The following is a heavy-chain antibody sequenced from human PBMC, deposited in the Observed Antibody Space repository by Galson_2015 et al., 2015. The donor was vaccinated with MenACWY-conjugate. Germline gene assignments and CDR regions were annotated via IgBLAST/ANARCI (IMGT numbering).Heavy chain of an antibody. V-gene: IGHV3-30*01. D-gene: IGHD2-2*01. CDR2: MSYDGTIQ. CDR3: ASAYCRSSSTSTCTNHCQY. Sequence: SLRLSCAASGFTFSIFAMHWVRQAPGKGLEWVAVMSYDGTIQSYADSVKGRFTISRDNSKNTLSLQMNSLRAEDTAVYYCASAYCRSSSTSTCTNHCQYWGQGTLVTVSS. CDR1: GFTFSIFA. J-gene: IGHJ1*01.